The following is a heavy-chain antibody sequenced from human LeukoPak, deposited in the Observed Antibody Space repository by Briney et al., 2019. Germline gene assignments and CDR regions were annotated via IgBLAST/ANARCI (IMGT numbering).Heavy chain of an antibody. J-gene: IGHJ6*02. CDR2: IYYSGST. CDR1: GGSISSYY. D-gene: IGHD4-23*01. V-gene: IGHV4-59*01. CDR3: AREVTHHVYYGMDV. Sequence: PSETLSLTCTVSGGSISSYYWSWIRQPPGKGLEWIGYIYYSGSTNYNPSLKSRVTISVDTSKNQFSLKLSSVTAADTAVYYCAREVTHHVYYGMDVWGQGTTVTVSS.